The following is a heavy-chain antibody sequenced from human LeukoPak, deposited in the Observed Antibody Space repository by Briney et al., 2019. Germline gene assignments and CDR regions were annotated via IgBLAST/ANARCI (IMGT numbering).Heavy chain of an antibody. D-gene: IGHD6-13*01. CDR2: IYYTGST. V-gene: IGHV4-59*08. Sequence: PSETLSLTCTVSGGSISSYYWSWIRQPPGKGLEWIGYIYYTGSTNYNPSLKSRVTISVDTSKNQFSLKLSSVTAADTAVYYCARRGGRIAAFDYWGQGTLVTVSS. CDR1: GGSISSYY. J-gene: IGHJ4*02. CDR3: ARRGGRIAAFDY.